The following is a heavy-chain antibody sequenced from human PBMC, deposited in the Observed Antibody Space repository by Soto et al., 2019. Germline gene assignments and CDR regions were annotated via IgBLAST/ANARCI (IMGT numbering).Heavy chain of an antibody. CDR1: GYTFSTST. CDR3: AIADYGDDDY. V-gene: IGHV1-18*04. CDR2: IKAYSGST. D-gene: IGHD4-17*01. J-gene: IGHJ4*02. Sequence: LVQSGAEAKKPGTSVKVSCKASGYTFSTSTISWVRQAPGQGHEWRGWIKAYSGSTNYAPKLQGRVTMTTDTSTSTAYLELRSLTSDDTAMYYCAIADYGDDDYWGQGTLVTVSS.